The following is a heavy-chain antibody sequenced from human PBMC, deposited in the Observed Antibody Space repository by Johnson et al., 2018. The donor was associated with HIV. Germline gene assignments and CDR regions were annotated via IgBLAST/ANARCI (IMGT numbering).Heavy chain of an antibody. CDR2: ISYDGSNK. CDR1: EFTFSSYA. CDR3: ARGELYSRPRCDAFDI. J-gene: IGHJ3*02. Sequence: QVQLVESGGGVVQPGRSLRLSCAASEFTFSSYAIHWVRQAPGEGLEWVAVISYDGSNKYYADSVKGRLPISRENAQNSLYMQMNSLKAEDTALYYCARGELYSRPRCDAFDIWGQGTLVTVSS. V-gene: IGHV3-30*04. D-gene: IGHD6-13*01.